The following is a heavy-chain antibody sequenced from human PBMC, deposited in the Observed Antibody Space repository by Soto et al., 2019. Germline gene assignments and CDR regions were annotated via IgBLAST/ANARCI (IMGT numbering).Heavy chain of an antibody. D-gene: IGHD3-3*02. CDR3: GRGGRRDSGPHNIFYYYGMDV. Sequence: QVQLVESGGGLVKPGGSLRLSCEASGFTFSDYYMSWIRQAPGKGLEWVAYISSDSSFATYADSVKGRLTIPRANAKRSLSLQINSLRADDTAVYYCGRGGRRDSGPHNIFYYYGMDVWGQGTTVTVSS. CDR2: ISSDSSFA. CDR1: GFTFSDYY. V-gene: IGHV3-11*06. J-gene: IGHJ6*02.